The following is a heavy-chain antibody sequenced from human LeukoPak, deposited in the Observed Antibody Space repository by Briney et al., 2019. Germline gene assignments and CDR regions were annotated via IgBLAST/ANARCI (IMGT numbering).Heavy chain of an antibody. CDR2: IYTSGST. V-gene: IGHV4-61*02. CDR3: ARVLKEQWLVEGLISFDP. J-gene: IGHJ5*02. Sequence: SSETLSLTCTVSGGSISSGSYYWSWIRQPAGKGLEWIGRIYTSGSTNYNPSLKSRVTISVDTSKNQFSLKLSSVTAADTAVYYCARVLKEQWLVEGLISFDPWGQGTLVTVSS. CDR1: GGSISSGSYY. D-gene: IGHD6-19*01.